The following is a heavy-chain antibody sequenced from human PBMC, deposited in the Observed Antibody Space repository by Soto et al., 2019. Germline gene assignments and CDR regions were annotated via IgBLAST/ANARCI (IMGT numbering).Heavy chain of an antibody. V-gene: IGHV3-23*04. CDR2: ISGSGGST. Sequence: VQLVESGGGVVQPGRSLRLSCAASGFTFSSYAMSWVRQAPGKGLEWVSAISGSGGSTYYADSVKGRFTISRDNSKNTLYLQMNSLRAEDTAVYYCARDLKIVVVPAAIHFDYWGQGTLVTVSS. D-gene: IGHD2-2*01. CDR1: GFTFSSYA. J-gene: IGHJ4*02. CDR3: ARDLKIVVVPAAIHFDY.